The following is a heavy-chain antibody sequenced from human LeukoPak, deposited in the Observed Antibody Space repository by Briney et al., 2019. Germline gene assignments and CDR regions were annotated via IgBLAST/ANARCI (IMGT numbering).Heavy chain of an antibody. Sequence: PGGSLRLSCAASGFTFKYAWMSWVGQAPGKGLECVAHIKSKPDGGTADYAAPVKGRFTISRDDSKDTLYLEMNSLKTEDTAVYYCTTDPTEHYYGSGSHTYYYYYGMDVWGQGTTVTVSS. D-gene: IGHD3-10*01. V-gene: IGHV3-15*01. CDR1: GFTFKYAW. CDR2: IKSKPDGGTA. CDR3: TTDPTEHYYGSGSHTYYYYYGMDV. J-gene: IGHJ6*02.